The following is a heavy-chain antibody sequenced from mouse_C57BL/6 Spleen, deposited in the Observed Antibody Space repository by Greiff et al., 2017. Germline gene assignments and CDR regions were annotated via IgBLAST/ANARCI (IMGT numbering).Heavy chain of an antibody. Sequence: EVHLVESGGGLVKPGGSLKLSCAASGFTFSDYGIHWVRQAPEKGLEWVAYISSGSSTIYYADTVKGRFTISRDNAKNTLFLQMTSLRSEDTAMYYCATGYYFDYWGQGTTLTVSS. CDR3: ATGYYFDY. CDR2: ISSGSSTI. D-gene: IGHD4-1*01. J-gene: IGHJ2*01. CDR1: GFTFSDYG. V-gene: IGHV5-17*01.